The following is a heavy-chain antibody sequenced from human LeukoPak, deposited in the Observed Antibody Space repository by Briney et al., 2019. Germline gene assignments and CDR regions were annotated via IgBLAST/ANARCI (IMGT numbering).Heavy chain of an antibody. V-gene: IGHV3-53*01. CDR1: GFIVSSKY. CDR2: VYSNDNT. CDR3: AREGYSSSSQSFDY. D-gene: IGHD6-6*01. Sequence: GGSLRLSCAASGFIVSSKYMSWVRQAPGKGLEWVSAVYSNDNTYYADPVKGRFTISRDNAKNSLYLQMNSLRAEDTAVYYCAREGYSSSSQSFDYWGQGTLVTVSS. J-gene: IGHJ4*02.